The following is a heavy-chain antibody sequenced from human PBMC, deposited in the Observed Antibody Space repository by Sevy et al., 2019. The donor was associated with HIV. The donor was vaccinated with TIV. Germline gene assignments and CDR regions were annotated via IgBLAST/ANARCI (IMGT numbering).Heavy chain of an antibody. CDR1: GFSSSIYS. CDR3: VREGLGGYSYSLDY. V-gene: IGHV3-7*01. Sequence: GGSLRLSCEASGFSSSIYSMRWVRQATGKGLEWVATIKQDGSEEEYVDSVKGRFTISRDNAKNSLFLQMNSLSAEDTAVYYCVREGLGGYSYSLDYWGHGTLVTVSS. D-gene: IGHD5-18*01. J-gene: IGHJ4*01. CDR2: IKQDGSEE.